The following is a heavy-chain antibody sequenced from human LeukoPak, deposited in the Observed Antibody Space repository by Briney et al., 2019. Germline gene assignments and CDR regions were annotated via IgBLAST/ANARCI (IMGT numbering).Heavy chain of an antibody. CDR3: TKSFWSGYSYYFDY. V-gene: IGHV3-30*02. Sequence: GGSLRLSCAASGFTFSDYGMQWVRQAPGKGLEWVAFMRYYGSNEYYVDSVKGRFTVSRDNSKNTLYLQMNSLRAEETAVYYCTKSFWSGYSYYFDYWGQGTLVTVSS. CDR2: MRYYGSNE. J-gene: IGHJ4*02. D-gene: IGHD3-3*01. CDR1: GFTFSDYG.